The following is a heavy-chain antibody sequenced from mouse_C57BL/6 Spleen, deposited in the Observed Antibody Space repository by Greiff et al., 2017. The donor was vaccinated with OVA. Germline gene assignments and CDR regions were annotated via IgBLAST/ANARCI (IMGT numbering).Heavy chain of an antibody. CDR1: GYTFTSYW. D-gene: IGHD1-1*01. CDR3: ARGGRVYAMDY. CDR2: IYPGSGST. Sequence: QVQLKQPGAELVKPGASVKMSCKASGYTFTSYWITWVKQRPGQGLEWIGDIYPGSGSTNYNEKFKSKATLTVDTSSSTAYMQLSSLTSEDSAVYYCARGGRVYAMDYWGQGTSVTVSS. V-gene: IGHV1-55*01. J-gene: IGHJ4*01.